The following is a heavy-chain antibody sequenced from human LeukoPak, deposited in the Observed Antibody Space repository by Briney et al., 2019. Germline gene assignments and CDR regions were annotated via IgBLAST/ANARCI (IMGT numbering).Heavy chain of an antibody. Sequence: GGSLRLSCAASGFTFSSYAMSWVRQAPGKGLEWVSSISSSSGYIYYADSVKGRFTISRDNAKNSLYLQMNSLRAEDTAVYYCARDWVTTTGLKYYYYMDVWGKGTTVTVSS. V-gene: IGHV3-21*01. CDR2: ISSSSGYI. CDR3: ARDWVTTTGLKYYYYMDV. J-gene: IGHJ6*03. D-gene: IGHD1-1*01. CDR1: GFTFSSYA.